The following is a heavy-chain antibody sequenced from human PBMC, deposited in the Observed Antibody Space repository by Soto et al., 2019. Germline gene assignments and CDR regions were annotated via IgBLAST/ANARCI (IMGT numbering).Heavy chain of an antibody. CDR3: ARRYGRLSRFMDV. CDR1: GGSISSSIYY. J-gene: IGHJ6*03. CDR2: IYYSGST. Sequence: SETLSLTCTVSGGSISSSIYYWGWIRQPPGKGLEWIGSIYYSGSTYYNPSLKSRVTISVDTSKNQFSLKLSSVTAADTAVYYCARRYGRLSRFMDVWGKGTTVTVSS. D-gene: IGHD3-16*01. V-gene: IGHV4-39*01.